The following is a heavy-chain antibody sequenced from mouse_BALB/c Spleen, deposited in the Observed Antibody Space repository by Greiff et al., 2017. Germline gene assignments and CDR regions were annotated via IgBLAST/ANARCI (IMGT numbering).Heavy chain of an antibody. CDR1: GFSFSSYA. CDR3: ARERGLRSYYAMDY. CDR2: ISSGGST. J-gene: IGHJ4*01. V-gene: IGHV5-6-5*01. D-gene: IGHD3-1*01. Sequence: EVQVVESGGGLVKPGGSLKLSCAASGFSFSSYAMSWVRQTPEKRLEWVASISSGGSTYYPDSVKGRFTISRDNARNILYLQMSSLRSEDTAMYYCARERGLRSYYAMDYWGQGTSVTVSS.